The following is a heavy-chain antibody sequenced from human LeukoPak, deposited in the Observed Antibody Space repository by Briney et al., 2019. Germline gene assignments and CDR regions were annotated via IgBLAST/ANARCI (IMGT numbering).Heavy chain of an antibody. CDR2: IYYSGST. D-gene: IGHD1-26*01. J-gene: IGHJ6*03. CDR3: ARGGRGTAVPYYYYYYMDV. CDR1: DGSISSYY. V-gene: IGHV4-59*01. Sequence: SETLCLTCTVSDGSISSYYWSWIRQPPGKGLEWIGYIYYSGSTNYNPSLKSRVTISVDTSKNQFSLKLSSVTAADTAVYYCARGGRGTAVPYYYYYYMDVWGKGTTVTVSS.